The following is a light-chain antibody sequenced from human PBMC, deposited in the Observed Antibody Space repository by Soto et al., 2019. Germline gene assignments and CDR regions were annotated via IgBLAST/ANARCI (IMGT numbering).Light chain of an antibody. J-gene: IGKJ1*01. CDR1: QSVSSSY. CDR3: QQYCSCPWT. CDR2: GAS. Sequence: ELVLTQPPGTLSLSPGERATLSCRASQSVSSSYLAWYQQKPGQAPRLLIYGASSRGTGIPDRFSGSVSGTDFPLTISRLEPEGFAVYYCQQYCSCPWTFGQGTKVEIK. V-gene: IGKV3-20*01.